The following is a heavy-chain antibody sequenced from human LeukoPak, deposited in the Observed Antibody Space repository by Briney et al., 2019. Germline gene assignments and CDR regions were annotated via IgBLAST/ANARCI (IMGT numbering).Heavy chain of an antibody. CDR1: GFTFSSYA. CDR2: ISGSGGST. D-gene: IGHD3-22*01. CDR3: ARDYYDSSSYHYNGPFDY. J-gene: IGHJ4*02. Sequence: AGGSLRLSCAASGFTFSSYAMSWVRQAPGKGLEWVSAISGSGGSTYYADSVKGRFTISRDNSKNTLYLQVNSLRAEDTAVYYCARDYYDSSSYHYNGPFDYWGQGTLVTVSS. V-gene: IGHV3-23*01.